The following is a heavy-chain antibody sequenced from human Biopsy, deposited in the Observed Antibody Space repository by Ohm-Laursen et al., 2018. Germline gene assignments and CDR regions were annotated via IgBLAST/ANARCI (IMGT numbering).Heavy chain of an antibody. CDR3: AGRPWPNAFDI. J-gene: IGHJ3*02. V-gene: IGHV4-34*01. D-gene: IGHD5-12*01. CDR2: ITQGGST. Sequence: SETLSLTCAVYGGCFNGYFWSWIRQPPGKGLEWIGDITQGGSTNYSPSLKSRVTISVDTSRNQFSLKLSSVTAADTAVYYCAGRPWPNAFDIWGQGTMVTVSS. CDR1: GGCFNGYF.